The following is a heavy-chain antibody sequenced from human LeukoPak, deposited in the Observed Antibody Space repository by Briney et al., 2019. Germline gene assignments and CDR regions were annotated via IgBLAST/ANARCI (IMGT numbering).Heavy chain of an antibody. D-gene: IGHD1-26*01. CDR1: GFTFRNAW. J-gene: IGHJ4*02. CDR2: IKKKTEGGTT. Sequence: GGSLRLSCAASGFTFRNAWMSWVRQAPGKGLEWVDRIKKKTEGGTTDYAAPVKGRFTISRDDSKNTLYLQMNSLKTEDTAVYYCTTAVGGTEDFDYWGQGTLVTVSS. V-gene: IGHV3-15*01. CDR3: TTAVGGTEDFDY.